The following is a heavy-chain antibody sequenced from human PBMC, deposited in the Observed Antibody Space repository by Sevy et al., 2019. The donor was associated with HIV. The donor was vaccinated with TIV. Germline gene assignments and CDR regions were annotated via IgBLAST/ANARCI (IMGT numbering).Heavy chain of an antibody. CDR2: ISSSSNYI. Sequence: GGCLRLSCVASGFTFSTYSMNWVRQAPGKGLEWVSSISSSSNYIYYADSVKGRFTISRDNAKNSLYLHMNSLRAEDTAVYYCARDDLVARDYFDYWGHGTLVTVSS. V-gene: IGHV3-21*01. J-gene: IGHJ4*01. D-gene: IGHD2-15*01. CDR1: GFTFSTYS. CDR3: ARDDLVARDYFDY.